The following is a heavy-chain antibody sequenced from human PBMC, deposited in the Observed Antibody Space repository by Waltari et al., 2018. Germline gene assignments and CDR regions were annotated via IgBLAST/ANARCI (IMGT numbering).Heavy chain of an antibody. Sequence: QVQPVESGGGVVQPGRSLRLSGAASGFSFCGCPMYWFRPAPGKGLEWVAFISYDGTNKYYVDSVKVRFIISRDNSKNTLYLQMNSLRVEDTAVYYCARDPGGSILELDYWGQGTLVTVSS. CDR3: ARDPGGSILELDY. CDR1: GFSFCGCP. D-gene: IGHD1-1*01. CDR2: ISYDGTNK. J-gene: IGHJ4*02. V-gene: IGHV3-30-3*01.